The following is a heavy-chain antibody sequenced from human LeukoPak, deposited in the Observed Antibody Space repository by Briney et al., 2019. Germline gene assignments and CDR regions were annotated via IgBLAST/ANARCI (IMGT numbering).Heavy chain of an antibody. J-gene: IGHJ4*02. CDR2: INPNSGGT. CDR1: GYTFTGYY. CDR3: ARAPANYDYVWGSYREYYFDY. V-gene: IGHV1-2*02. D-gene: IGHD3-16*02. Sequence: GASVKVSCKASGYTFTGYYMHWVRQAPGQGLEWIGWINPNSGGTNYAQKFQGRVTMTRDTSISTAYMELSRLRSDDTAVYYCARAPANYDYVWGSYREYYFDYWGQGALVTVSS.